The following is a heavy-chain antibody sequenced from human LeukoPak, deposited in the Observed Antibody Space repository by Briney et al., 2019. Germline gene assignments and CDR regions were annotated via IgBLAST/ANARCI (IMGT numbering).Heavy chain of an antibody. J-gene: IGHJ4*02. D-gene: IGHD3-9*01. CDR3: TRDRHVLRYFDWLPDY. CDR1: GFTFGDYA. CDR2: IRSKAYGGTT. Sequence: GGSLRLSCTASGFTFGDYAMSWVRQAPGKGLEWVGFIRSKAYGGTTEYAASVKGRFTISRDDSKSIAYLQMNSLKTEDTAVYYRTRDRHVLRYFDWLPDYWGQGTLVTVSS. V-gene: IGHV3-49*04.